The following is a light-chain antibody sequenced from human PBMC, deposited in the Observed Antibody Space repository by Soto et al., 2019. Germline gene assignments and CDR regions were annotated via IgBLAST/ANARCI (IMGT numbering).Light chain of an antibody. CDR1: QSISNW. CDR3: QHYNSYQYT. CDR2: DAS. V-gene: IGKV1-5*01. Sequence: DIQMTRSPSTLSASVGDRVTITCRASQSISNWLAWYQQKPGKAPKLLIYDASSLESGVPSRFSGSGSGTEFTLTISSLQPDDFATYYCQHYNSYQYTFGQGTKLEIK. J-gene: IGKJ2*01.